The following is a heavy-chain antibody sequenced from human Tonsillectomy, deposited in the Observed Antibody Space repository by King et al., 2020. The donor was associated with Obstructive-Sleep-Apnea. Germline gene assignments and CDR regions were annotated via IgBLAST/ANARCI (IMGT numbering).Heavy chain of an antibody. CDR2: ITSSSSYI. V-gene: IGHV3-21*01. CDR3: ARANGSGSYWH. D-gene: IGHD3-10*01. CDR1: GITFSTYS. Sequence: VQLVESGGGLVKPGGSLRLSCVVSGITFSTYSMNWFRQAPGKGLEWVSSITSSSSYIYYADSVKGRFTISRDNAKNSLYLQMNSLRAEDTAVYYCARANGSGSYWHWGQGSLVTVSS. J-gene: IGHJ4*02.